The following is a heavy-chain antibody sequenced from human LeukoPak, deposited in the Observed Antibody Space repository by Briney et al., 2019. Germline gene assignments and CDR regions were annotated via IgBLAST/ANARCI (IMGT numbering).Heavy chain of an antibody. J-gene: IGHJ4*02. CDR3: ARGRGGLTYYYGSGSYPRFDY. CDR1: GGSFSGYY. V-gene: IGHV4-34*01. D-gene: IGHD3-10*01. CDR2: INHSGST. Sequence: SSETLSLTCAVYGGSFSGYYWSWIRQPPGKGLEWIGEINHSGSTNYNPSLKSRVTISVDTSKNQFSLKLSSVTAADTAVYYCARGRGGLTYYYGSGSYPRFDYWGQGTLVTVSS.